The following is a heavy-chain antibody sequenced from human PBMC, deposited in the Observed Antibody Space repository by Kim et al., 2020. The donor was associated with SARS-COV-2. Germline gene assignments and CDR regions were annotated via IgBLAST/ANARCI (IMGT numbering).Heavy chain of an antibody. CDR3: ARVVTDGRSNWFDP. V-gene: IGHV4-59*13. Sequence: SETLSLTCTVSGGSITKYYWTWIRQPPGMRLEWIGWIYYNGNTNYNPSLKSRVTLSLHTSNNEFSLKLTSVTAADTAVYYCARVVTDGRSNWFDPWGQGTLVTVSS. CDR2: IYYNGNT. CDR1: GGSITKYY. J-gene: IGHJ5*02.